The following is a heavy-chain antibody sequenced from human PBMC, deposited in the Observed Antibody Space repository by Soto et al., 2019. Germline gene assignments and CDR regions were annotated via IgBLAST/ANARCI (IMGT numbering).Heavy chain of an antibody. CDR2: INPSGGST. CDR1: GYTFTSYY. D-gene: IGHD6-6*01. Sequence: GASVKVSCKASGYTFTSYYMHWVRQAPGQGLEWMGIINPSGGSTSYAQKFQGRVTMTRDTSTSTVYMELSSLRSEDTAVYYCASQKPSSYLYYYGMDVWGQGTTVTVSS. V-gene: IGHV1-46*01. J-gene: IGHJ6*02. CDR3: ASQKPSSYLYYYGMDV.